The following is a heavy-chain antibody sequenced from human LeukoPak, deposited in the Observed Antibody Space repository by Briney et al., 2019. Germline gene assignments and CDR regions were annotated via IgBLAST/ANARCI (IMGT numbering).Heavy chain of an antibody. J-gene: IGHJ4*02. Sequence: GASVKVSCKASGYTFTSYGISWVRQAPGQGLEWMGWISAYNGNTNYAQKLQGRVTMTTDTSTSTAYMELRSLRSDDTAVYYCARDSDYNSGWFIPDYWGQGTLVTVSS. CDR2: ISAYNGNT. CDR1: GYTFTSYG. CDR3: ARDSDYNSGWFIPDY. D-gene: IGHD6-19*01. V-gene: IGHV1-18*01.